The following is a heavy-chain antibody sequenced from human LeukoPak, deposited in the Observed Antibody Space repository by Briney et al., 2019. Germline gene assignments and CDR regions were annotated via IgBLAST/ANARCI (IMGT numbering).Heavy chain of an antibody. CDR1: GGTFSSYA. D-gene: IGHD2-2*02. Sequence: SVTVSCKASGGTFSSYAISWVRRAPGQGLEWMGVIIPIVGTANYAQKFQGRVTITADESTSTAYMELSSLRAEDTAVYYCARAPPGRAAIRAFDIWGQGTMVTVSS. J-gene: IGHJ3*02. CDR3: ARAPPGRAAIRAFDI. CDR2: IIPIVGTA. V-gene: IGHV1-69*13.